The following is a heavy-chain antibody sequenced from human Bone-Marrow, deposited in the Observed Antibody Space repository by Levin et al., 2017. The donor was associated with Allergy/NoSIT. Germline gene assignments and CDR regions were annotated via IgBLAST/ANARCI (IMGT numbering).Heavy chain of an antibody. CDR2: FFPADSTV. CDR3: TRQRWYGAHPDAFDI. D-gene: IGHD4/OR15-4a*01. V-gene: IGHV5-51*01. J-gene: IGHJ3*02. Sequence: NHGESLKISCKGSGYLFPNYRIGWVRQMPGKGLEWMAIFFPADSTVTYSPSFQGHVTTSVDRSTSTAYLQWEHLRTSDTGMYYCTRQRWYGAHPDAFDIWGQGTMVTVSS. CDR1: GYLFPNYR.